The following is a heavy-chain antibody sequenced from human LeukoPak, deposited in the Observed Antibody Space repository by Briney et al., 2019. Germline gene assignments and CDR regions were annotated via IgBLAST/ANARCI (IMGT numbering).Heavy chain of an antibody. CDR1: GFNFSDYY. J-gene: IGHJ4*02. Sequence: NPGGSLRLSCAASGFNFSDYYMTWIRQAPGKGLEWVSCISINGSYTNYADSLKGRFTISRDNAKNSLYLQMNSLRAEDTAVYYCARDSRYCSSTNCYHDYWGQGTLVTVSS. CDR2: ISINGSYT. CDR3: ARDSRYCSSTNCYHDY. V-gene: IGHV3-11*06. D-gene: IGHD2-2*01.